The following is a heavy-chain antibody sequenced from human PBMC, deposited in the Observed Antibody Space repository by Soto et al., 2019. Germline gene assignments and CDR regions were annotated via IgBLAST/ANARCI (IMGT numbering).Heavy chain of an antibody. Sequence: QVQLVESGGGVVQPGRSLRLSCAASGFTFSSYAMHWVRQAPGKGLEWVAVISYDGSNKYYADSVKGRFTISRDNSKNTLYLQMHSLRAEDTAVYYWARDIGSYACFDYWGQGTLVTVSS. CDR3: ARDIGSYACFDY. V-gene: IGHV3-30-3*01. CDR1: GFTFSSYA. D-gene: IGHD1-26*01. J-gene: IGHJ4*02. CDR2: ISYDGSNK.